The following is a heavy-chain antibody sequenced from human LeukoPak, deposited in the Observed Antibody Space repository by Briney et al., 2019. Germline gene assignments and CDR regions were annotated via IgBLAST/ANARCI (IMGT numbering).Heavy chain of an antibody. CDR3: ARDGRHDYYDSSGYYSWGMDV. V-gene: IGHV4-59*01. CDR2: IYYSGST. D-gene: IGHD3-22*01. Sequence: PSETLSLTCTVSGGSISSYYWSWLRQPPGKGLEWIGYIYYSGSTNYNPSLKSRVTISVDTSKNQYSLKLSSMTAADTAVYYCARDGRHDYYDSSGYYSWGMDVWGQGTTVTVSS. J-gene: IGHJ6*02. CDR1: GGSISSYY.